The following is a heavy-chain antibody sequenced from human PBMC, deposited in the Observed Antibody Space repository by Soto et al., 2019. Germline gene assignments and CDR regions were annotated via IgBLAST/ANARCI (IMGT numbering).Heavy chain of an antibody. CDR2: ISSSSSYT. CDR1: GFTFSDYY. CDR3: ARFGSGPPHWFDP. D-gene: IGHD3-10*01. J-gene: IGHJ5*02. V-gene: IGHV3-11*03. Sequence: PGGSLRLSCAASGFTFSDYYMSWIRQAPGKGLEWVSYISSSSSYTNYADSVKGRFTISRDNAKNSLYLQMNSLRAEDTAVYYCARFGSGPPHWFDPWGQGTLVTVSS.